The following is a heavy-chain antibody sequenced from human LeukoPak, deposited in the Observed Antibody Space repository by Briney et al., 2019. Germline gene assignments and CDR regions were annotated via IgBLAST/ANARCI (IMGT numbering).Heavy chain of an antibody. V-gene: IGHV4-38-2*02. CDR3: ARGRNSSSWLGSYYYYGMDV. D-gene: IGHD6-13*01. J-gene: IGHJ6*02. CDR2: IYHSGST. CDR1: GYSISSGYY. Sequence: SETLSLTCTVSGYSISSGYYWGWIRQPPGKGLEWIGSIYHSGSTYYNPSLKSRVTISVDTSKNQFSLKLSSVTAADTAVYYCARGRNSSSWLGSYYYYGMDVWGQGTTVTVSS.